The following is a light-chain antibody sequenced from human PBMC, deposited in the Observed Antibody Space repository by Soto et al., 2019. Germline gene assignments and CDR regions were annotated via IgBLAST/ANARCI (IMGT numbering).Light chain of an antibody. V-gene: IGLV2-14*03. CDR3: NSYTISTTYV. J-gene: IGLJ1*01. CDR2: GVT. Sequence: QSVLTQPASVSGSPGQSITISCTGSSSDVGHSNHVSWYQQHPGKAPKLIIYGVTNRPSGISNRFSGSKSGSTASLTISGLQPEDEADYYCNSYTISTTYVFGPGTKLTVL. CDR1: SSDVGHSNH.